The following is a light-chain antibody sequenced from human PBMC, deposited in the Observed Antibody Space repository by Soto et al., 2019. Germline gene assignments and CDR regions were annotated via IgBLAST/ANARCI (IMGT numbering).Light chain of an antibody. Sequence: EIVLTQSPGTLSLSPGARATLSCGASQSVSSSYLAWYQQKPGQAPRLLIYGASSRATGIPDRFSGSGSGTDFTLTISRLEPEDFAVYYCQQYGSSPPITFGQGTRLEIK. CDR1: QSVSSSY. J-gene: IGKJ5*01. CDR3: QQYGSSPPIT. V-gene: IGKV3-20*01. CDR2: GAS.